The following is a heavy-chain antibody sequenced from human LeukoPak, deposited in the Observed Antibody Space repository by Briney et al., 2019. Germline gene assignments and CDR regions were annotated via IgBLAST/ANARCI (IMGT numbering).Heavy chain of an antibody. CDR2: ISSSGSTI. D-gene: IGHD3-16*02. J-gene: IGHJ4*02. V-gene: IGHV3-48*03. CDR1: GFTFSSYE. Sequence: PGGSLRLSCAASGFTFSSYEMNWVRQAPGKGLEWVSYISSSGSTIYYADSVKGRFTISRDNSKNTLYLQMNSLRAEDTAVYYCAKSYGFDFDYWGQGTLVTVSS. CDR3: AKSYGFDFDY.